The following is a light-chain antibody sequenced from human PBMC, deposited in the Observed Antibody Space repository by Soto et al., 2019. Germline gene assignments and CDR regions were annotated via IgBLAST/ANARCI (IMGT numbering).Light chain of an antibody. CDR3: QQYVSWT. Sequence: EIVLTQSPGTLSVSPGERATLSCRASQTISSNYLAWYQQKPGQAPSLLIYGTSSRATGIPDRFSGSGSGTDFTLTISRLEPEDSAIYYCQQYVSWTFRRGTKVEIK. CDR2: GTS. J-gene: IGKJ1*01. CDR1: QTISSNY. V-gene: IGKV3-20*01.